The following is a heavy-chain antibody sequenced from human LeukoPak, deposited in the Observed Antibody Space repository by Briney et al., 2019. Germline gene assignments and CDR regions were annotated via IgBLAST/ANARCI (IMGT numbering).Heavy chain of an antibody. CDR3: ARGQGATVPQVGKNRFDP. J-gene: IGHJ5*02. CDR2: IYYSGST. D-gene: IGHD1-26*01. Sequence: PSETLSLTCTVSGGSISSSSYYWGWIRQPPGKGLEWIGSIYYSGSTYYNPSLKSRVTISVDTSKNQFSLKLSSVTAADTAVYYCARGQGATVPQVGKNRFDPWGQGTRVIVSS. CDR1: GGSISSSSYY. V-gene: IGHV4-39*07.